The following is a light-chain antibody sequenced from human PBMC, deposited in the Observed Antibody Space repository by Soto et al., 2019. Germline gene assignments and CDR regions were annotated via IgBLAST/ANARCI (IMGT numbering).Light chain of an antibody. CDR2: GAS. J-gene: IGKJ5*01. CDR3: QQLHTYPIT. V-gene: IGKV1-9*01. Sequence: IQLTQSPSSLSASVGDRVTITCRASQGISSYLAWYQQKPGKAPKLLIYGASTLEGGVPFRFSGSGSGTDFTLTISSLQPEDFATYYCQQLHTYPITVGQGTRLEIK. CDR1: QGISSY.